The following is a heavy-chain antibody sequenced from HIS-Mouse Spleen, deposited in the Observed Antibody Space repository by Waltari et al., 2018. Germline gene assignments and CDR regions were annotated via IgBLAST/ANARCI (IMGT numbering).Heavy chain of an antibody. CDR1: GGSISSSSYY. CDR2: IYYSGST. V-gene: IGHV4-39*07. Sequence: QLQLQESGPGLVKPSETLSLPCTVPGGSISSSSYYRGWIRQPPGTGLEWIGSIYYSGSTYYNPSLKSRVTISVDTSKNQFSLKLSSVTAADTAVYYCAREIPYSSSWYDWYFDLWGRGTLVTVSS. CDR3: AREIPYSSSWYDWYFDL. D-gene: IGHD6-13*01. J-gene: IGHJ2*01.